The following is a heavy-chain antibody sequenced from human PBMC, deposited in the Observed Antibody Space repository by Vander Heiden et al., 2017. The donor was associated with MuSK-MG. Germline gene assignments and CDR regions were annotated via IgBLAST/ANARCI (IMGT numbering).Heavy chain of an antibody. Sequence: QVQLQESGPGLVKPSQTLSLTSTVPGGPISSGEYYWSWIRQPPGKGLEWIGYIYYSGSTYYNPSLKSRVTISVDTSKNQFSLKLSSVTAADTAVYYCAGPTGDPWYFDLWGRGTLVTVSS. CDR1: GGPISSGEYY. CDR3: AGPTGDPWYFDL. CDR2: IYYSGST. D-gene: IGHD7-27*01. J-gene: IGHJ2*01. V-gene: IGHV4-30-4*01.